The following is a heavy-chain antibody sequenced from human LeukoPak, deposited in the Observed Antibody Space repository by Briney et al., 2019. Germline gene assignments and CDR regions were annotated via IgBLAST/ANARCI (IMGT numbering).Heavy chain of an antibody. CDR1: GYTLTELS. D-gene: IGHD6-19*01. CDR2: FDPEDGET. V-gene: IGHV1-24*01. Sequence: VASVKVSCKVSGYTLTELSMHWVRQAPGKGLEWMGGFDPEDGETIYAQKFQGRVTMTEDTSTDTAYMELSSPRSEDTAVYYCATVSIIAVAGTPFDYWGQGTLVTVSS. J-gene: IGHJ4*02. CDR3: ATVSIIAVAGTPFDY.